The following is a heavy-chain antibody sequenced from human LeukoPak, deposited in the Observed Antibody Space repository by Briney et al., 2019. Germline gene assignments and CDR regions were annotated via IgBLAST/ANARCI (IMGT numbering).Heavy chain of an antibody. CDR1: GFTFRNYW. V-gene: IGHV3-74*03. D-gene: IGHD6-6*01. Sequence: GGSLRLSCAASGFTFRNYWMHWVRQTPGKGLVWVSRISSDGSSTTYADSVKGRCTISRDNAKNTLYLQMNNLRAEDTAMYYCARDQRVTGRPDIDYWGQGTLVIVSS. J-gene: IGHJ4*02. CDR3: ARDQRVTGRPDIDY. CDR2: ISSDGSST.